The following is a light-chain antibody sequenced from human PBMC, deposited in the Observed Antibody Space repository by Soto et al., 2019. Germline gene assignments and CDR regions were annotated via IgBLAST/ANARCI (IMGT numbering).Light chain of an antibody. CDR3: QQSYSTPRVT. V-gene: IGKV1-39*01. J-gene: IGKJ3*01. CDR1: QGISSY. CDR2: AAS. Sequence: DIQLTQSPSFLSASVGDRVTITCRASQGISSYLAWYQQKPGKAPKLLIYAASTLQSGVPSRFSGSGSGTDFTLTISSLQPEDFATYYCQQSYSTPRVTFGPGTKVDIK.